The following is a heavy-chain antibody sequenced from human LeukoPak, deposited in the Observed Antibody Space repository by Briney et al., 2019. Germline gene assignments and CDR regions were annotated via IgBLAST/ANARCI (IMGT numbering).Heavy chain of an antibody. J-gene: IGHJ3*02. D-gene: IGHD1-1*01. Sequence: GGSLRLSCAASGFTFSSYWMHWVRHAPGKGLVWVSRINTDGSSTYYADSVKGRFAISRDNAKNTLYLQMNSLRAEDTAVYYCVRAATGTRNAFDIWGQGTMVTVSS. CDR2: INTDGSST. V-gene: IGHV3-74*01. CDR1: GFTFSSYW. CDR3: VRAATGTRNAFDI.